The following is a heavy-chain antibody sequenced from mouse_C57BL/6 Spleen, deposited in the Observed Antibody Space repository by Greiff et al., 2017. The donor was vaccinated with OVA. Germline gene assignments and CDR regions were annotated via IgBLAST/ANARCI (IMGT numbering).Heavy chain of an antibody. CDR1: GYTFTSYW. CDR2: IHPSDSDT. CDR3: AMSTMVTTGGYAMDY. V-gene: IGHV1-74*01. J-gene: IGHJ4*01. Sequence: QVQLQQPGAELVKPGASVKVSCKASGYTFTSYWMHWVKQRPGQGLEWIGRIHPSDSDTNYNQKFKGKATLTVDKSSSTAYMQLSSLTSEDSAVYYCAMSTMVTTGGYAMDYWGQGTSVTVSS. D-gene: IGHD2-2*01.